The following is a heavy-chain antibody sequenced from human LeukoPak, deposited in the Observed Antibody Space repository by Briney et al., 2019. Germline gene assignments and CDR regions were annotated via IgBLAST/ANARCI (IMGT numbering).Heavy chain of an antibody. CDR1: GFTFSSYA. CDR3: AKWGDDSSGYYYPGD. J-gene: IGHJ4*02. CDR2: ISGGGST. D-gene: IGHD3-22*01. Sequence: GGSLRLSCAASGFTFSSYAMSWVRQAPGKGLEWVSGISGGGSTYYADSVKGRFTISRDNSKNTLYLQMNSLRSEDTAVYYCAKWGDDSSGYYYPGDWGQGTLVTVSS. V-gene: IGHV3-23*01.